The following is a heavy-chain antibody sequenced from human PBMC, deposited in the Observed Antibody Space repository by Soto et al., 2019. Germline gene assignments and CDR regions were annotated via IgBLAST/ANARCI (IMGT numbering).Heavy chain of an antibody. Sequence: QVQLVQSGAEVKKPGASVKVSCKASGYTFTSYGVSWVRQAPGQGLEWMGWISGYNGNTNYARKLQGRVTMTTDTSTSTAYMELRSLRPDDTAVYYCARAGKYYYGSGSPYYYGMDVWGKGITVTVSS. CDR2: ISGYNGNT. J-gene: IGHJ6*04. CDR1: GYTFTSYG. D-gene: IGHD3-10*01. V-gene: IGHV1-18*04. CDR3: ARAGKYYYGSGSPYYYGMDV.